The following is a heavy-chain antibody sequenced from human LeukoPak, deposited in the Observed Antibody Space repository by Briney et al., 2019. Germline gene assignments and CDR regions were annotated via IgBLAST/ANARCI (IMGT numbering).Heavy chain of an antibody. D-gene: IGHD3-10*01. V-gene: IGHV4-30-2*01. J-gene: IGHJ4*02. CDR2: IYHSGST. CDR1: GGSISSGGYS. CDR3: ARSELLWFGGVNSGFDY. Sequence: PSETLSLTCAVSGGSISSGGYSWSWIRQPPGKGLEWIGYIYHSGSTYYNPSLKSRVTISVDRSKNQFSLKLSSVTAADTAVYYCARSELLWFGGVNSGFDYWGQGTLVTVSS.